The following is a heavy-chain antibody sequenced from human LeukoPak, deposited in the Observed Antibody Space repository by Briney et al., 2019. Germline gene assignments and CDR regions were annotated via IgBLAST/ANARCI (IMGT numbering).Heavy chain of an antibody. D-gene: IGHD3-22*01. CDR1: GFTFSSYW. J-gene: IGHJ4*02. V-gene: IGHV3-74*01. Sequence: GGSLRLSCAASGFTFSSYWMHWVRQAPGKGLVWVSRINSDGSSTNYADSVKGRFTISRDNAKNTLYLQMSSLRAEDTALYYCARPAFYDSSGYGHYWGQGTLVTVSS. CDR3: ARPAFYDSSGYGHY. CDR2: INSDGSST.